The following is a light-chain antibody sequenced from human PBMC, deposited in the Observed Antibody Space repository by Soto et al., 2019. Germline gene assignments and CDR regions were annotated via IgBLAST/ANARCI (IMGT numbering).Light chain of an antibody. Sequence: DIQLTQSPSFLSASVGDRVTITCRASQGISSSLAWYQQKSGKAPNFLIYAASTLQTGVPSRFSGSGSGTEFTLTISSLQPEDFATYYCQQLNTYPLTFGAGTKVDIK. CDR1: QGISSS. J-gene: IGKJ3*01. CDR3: QQLNTYPLT. V-gene: IGKV1-9*01. CDR2: AAS.